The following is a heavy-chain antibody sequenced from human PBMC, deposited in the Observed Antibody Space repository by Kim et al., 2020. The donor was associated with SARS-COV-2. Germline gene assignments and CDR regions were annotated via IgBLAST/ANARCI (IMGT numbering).Heavy chain of an antibody. D-gene: IGHD6-19*01. CDR3: AHSRISRGTEVVVAGITFDS. CDR2: IYWDDDK. Sequence: SGPTLVKPTQTLTMTCTFSGFSLSTSGVGVGWIRPPPGKALEWLALIYWDDDKRYSPSLKSRLTITKDTSKNQVVLTMTNMDPVDTATYYCAHSRISRGTEVVVAGITFDSWGQGTLGTVSS. J-gene: IGHJ4*02. V-gene: IGHV2-5*02. CDR1: GFSLSTSGVG.